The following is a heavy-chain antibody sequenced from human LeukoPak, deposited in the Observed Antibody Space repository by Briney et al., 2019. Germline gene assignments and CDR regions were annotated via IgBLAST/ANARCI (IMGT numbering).Heavy chain of an antibody. J-gene: IGHJ4*02. CDR1: GGSISSGSYY. CDR3: ARSVYCSGGSCFDY. CDR2: TYTSGST. Sequence: SETLSLTCTVSGGSISSGSYYWSWIRQPAGKGLEWIGRTYTSGSTNYNPSLKSRVTISVDTSKNQFSLKLSSVTAADTAVYYCARSVYCSGGSCFDYWGQGTLVTVSS. D-gene: IGHD2-15*01. V-gene: IGHV4-61*02.